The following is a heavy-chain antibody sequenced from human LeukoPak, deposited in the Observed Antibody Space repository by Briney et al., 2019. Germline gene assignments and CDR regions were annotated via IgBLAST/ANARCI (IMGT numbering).Heavy chain of an antibody. J-gene: IGHJ6*02. CDR3: ARRKTYYYGSGSYFVGYYYGMDV. CDR2: IYYSGST. CDR1: GGSISSGGYY. Sequence: SETLSLTCTVSGGSISSGGYYWSWIRQPPGKGLEWIGYIYYSGSTYYNPSLKSRVTISVDTSKNQFSLRLSSVTAADTAVYYCARRKTYYYGSGSYFVGYYYGMDVWGQGTTVTVSS. D-gene: IGHD3-10*01. V-gene: IGHV4-30-4*01.